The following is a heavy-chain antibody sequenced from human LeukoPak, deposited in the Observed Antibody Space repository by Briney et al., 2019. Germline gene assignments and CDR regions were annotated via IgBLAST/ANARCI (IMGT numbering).Heavy chain of an antibody. CDR1: GGSFSGYY. CDR3: ARGGHDYGDFYYYYGMDV. CDR2: ISHSGST. V-gene: IGHV4-34*01. D-gene: IGHD4-17*01. Sequence: PSETLSLTCAVYGGSFSGYYWSWIRQPPGKGLEWIGEISHSGSTNYNPSLKSRVAISVDTSKNQFSLKLSSVTAADTAVYYCARGGHDYGDFYYYYGMDVWGQGTTVTVSS. J-gene: IGHJ6*02.